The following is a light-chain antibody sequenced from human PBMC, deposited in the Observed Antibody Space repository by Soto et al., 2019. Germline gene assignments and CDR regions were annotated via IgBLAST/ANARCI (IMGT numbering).Light chain of an antibody. J-gene: IGKJ3*01. CDR2: GAS. V-gene: IGKV3-15*01. Sequence: EIVMTQSPATLSVSPGERATLSCRASQSVSTNLAWYQQKPGQAPRLLIYGASTRANVIPARFRGSGSGTEFTLTISSLQSEDFAVYHCQQYNDWPLTFGPGTKVDI. CDR3: QQYNDWPLT. CDR1: QSVSTN.